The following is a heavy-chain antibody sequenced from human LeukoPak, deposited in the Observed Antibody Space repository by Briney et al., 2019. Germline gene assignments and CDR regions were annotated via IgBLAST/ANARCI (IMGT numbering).Heavy chain of an antibody. CDR1: GFTFSDYA. J-gene: IGHJ4*02. V-gene: IGHV3-23*01. CDR3: AKDSGFSVSYFSN. D-gene: IGHD1-26*01. CDR2: ISGFSGNT. Sequence: GGSLRLSCTASGFTFSDYAMSWVRQAPGKGLEGFSDISGFSGNTYYADSVKGRFTISRDNSKSTLYLQMNSLRAEDTATYYCAKDSGFSVSYFSNRGQGILVTVSS.